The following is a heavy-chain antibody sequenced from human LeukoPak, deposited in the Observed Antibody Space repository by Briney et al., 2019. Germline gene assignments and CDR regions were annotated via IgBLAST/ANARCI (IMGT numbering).Heavy chain of an antibody. V-gene: IGHV4-34*01. CDR1: GGSFSGSY. J-gene: IGHJ5*02. D-gene: IGHD3-9*01. Sequence: SETLSVTCAVYGGSFSGSYWSWIRQPPGKGLEWIGEINHSGSTNYNPSLKSRVTISVDTSKNQFSLKLSSVTAADTAVYYCARGGIFYYDILTGYYQKNWFDPWGQGTLVTVSS. CDR3: ARGGIFYYDILTGYYQKNWFDP. CDR2: INHSGST.